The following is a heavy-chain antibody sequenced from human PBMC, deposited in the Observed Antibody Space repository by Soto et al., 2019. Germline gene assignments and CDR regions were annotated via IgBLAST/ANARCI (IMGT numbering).Heavy chain of an antibody. CDR2: IDPSDSQT. V-gene: IGHV5-10-1*01. CDR1: GYSFAGYW. J-gene: IGHJ4*02. D-gene: IGHD3-22*01. Sequence: PGEAPKISCTGSGYSFAGYWITWVRQKPGKGLEWMGRIDPSDSQTYYSPSFRGHVTISVTKSITTVFLQWSSLRASDTAMYYCARQIYDSDKGHHFHYYFDYWGQGTPVTVSS. CDR3: ARQIYDSDKGHHFHYYFDY.